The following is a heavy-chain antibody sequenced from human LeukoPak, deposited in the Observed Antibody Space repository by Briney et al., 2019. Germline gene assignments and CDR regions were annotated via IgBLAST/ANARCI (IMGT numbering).Heavy chain of an antibody. V-gene: IGHV3-23*01. CDR1: GFTFSSYA. CDR2: ISGSGIST. CDR3: AKIYSAYDFGN. D-gene: IGHD5-12*01. Sequence: GGSLRLSCAASGFTFSSYAMSWVRQAPGKGLEWVAGISGSGISTFYAESVKGRFTISRDNSKSTLYLQMNSLRAEDTAQYYCAKIYSAYDFGNWGQGSLVTVSS. J-gene: IGHJ4*02.